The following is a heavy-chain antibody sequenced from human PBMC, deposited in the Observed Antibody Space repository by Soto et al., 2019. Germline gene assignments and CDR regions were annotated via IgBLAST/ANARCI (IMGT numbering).Heavy chain of an antibody. V-gene: IGHV1-2*04. CDR1: GYTFTDYY. D-gene: IGHD3-3*01. CDR2: INPNSGGT. J-gene: IGHJ2*01. Sequence: QVQLVQSGAEVKKPGASVKVSCKASGYTFTDYYMHWVRQAPGQGLEWMGWINPNSGGTKYAQKFQAWVTMTADTSISPAYVEVSRLRSDHTAVYYCAREIRSGYYKYWYFDLWGRGTLVTVSS. CDR3: AREIRSGYYKYWYFDL.